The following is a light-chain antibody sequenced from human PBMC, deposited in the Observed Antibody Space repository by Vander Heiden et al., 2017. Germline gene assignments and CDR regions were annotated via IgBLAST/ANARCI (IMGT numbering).Light chain of an antibody. J-gene: IGKJ1*01. CDR1: QSVSSSY. CDR3: QQDGSSPWT. V-gene: IGKV3-20*01. Sequence: EIVLTQSPGTLSLSPGERATLSCRASQSVSSSYLAWYQQKPGQAPRLLIYGASSRATGIPDRFSRSGSGTDFTLSIIRLDPEDFAVYYCQQDGSSPWTFGQGTRVEIK. CDR2: GAS.